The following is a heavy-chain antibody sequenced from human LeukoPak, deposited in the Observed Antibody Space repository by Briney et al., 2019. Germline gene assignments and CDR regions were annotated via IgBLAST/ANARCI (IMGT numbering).Heavy chain of an antibody. V-gene: IGHV1-69-2*01. D-gene: IGHD4-23*01. J-gene: IGHJ3*02. CDR2: VDPEDGET. CDR3: ATAVTYGGNLKDAFDI. Sequence: VKVSCKVSGYTFTDYYMHWVQQAPGKGLEWMGLVDPEDGETIYAEKFQGRVTITADTSTDTAYMELSSLRSEDTAVYYCATAVTYGGNLKDAFDIWGQGTMVTVSS. CDR1: GYTFTDYY.